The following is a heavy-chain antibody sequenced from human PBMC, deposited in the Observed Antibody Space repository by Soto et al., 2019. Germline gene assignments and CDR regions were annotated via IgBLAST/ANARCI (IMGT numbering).Heavy chain of an antibody. CDR3: ASWHEREHAYDV. D-gene: IGHD1-1*01. Sequence: DVQLVESGGGLIQPGESLRLSCAAFGLTVSGTKYVAWVRQAPGKGLEWVSALYVVFGSFYADSVKGRFTTSSDRSKSTVYLQMNDLRPDDTAVYYCASWHEREHAYDVWGQGTTVIVSS. J-gene: IGHJ3*01. CDR2: LYVVFGS. CDR1: GLTVSGTKY. V-gene: IGHV3-53*01.